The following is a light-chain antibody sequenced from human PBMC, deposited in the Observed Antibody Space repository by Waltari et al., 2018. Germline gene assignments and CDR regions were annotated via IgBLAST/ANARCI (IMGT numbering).Light chain of an antibody. CDR2: GAS. CDR3: QHYLRLPVT. V-gene: IGKV3-20*01. CDR1: LSVTRA. Sequence: EIVLTPSPGPLSLSPWESATLSCRTVLSVTRALAWYQQKPGQTPMLLIYGASNRATGIPDRFSGSGSGTDFSLTISSLEPEDFAVYYCQHYLRLPVTFGQGTKVEVK. J-gene: IGKJ1*01.